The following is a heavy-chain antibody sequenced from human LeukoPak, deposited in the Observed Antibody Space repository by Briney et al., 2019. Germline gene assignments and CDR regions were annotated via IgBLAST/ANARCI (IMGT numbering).Heavy chain of an antibody. Sequence: GRSLRLSCAASGFTFSSYAMHWVRQAQGKGLEWVAVISYDGSNKYYADSVKGRFSISRDNAKNSLYLQMNNLRAEDTAVYYCARYCSGLCSEYHFDSWGQGTLVTVSS. CDR3: ARYCSGLCSEYHFDS. CDR1: GFTFSSYA. V-gene: IGHV3-30-3*01. D-gene: IGHD2-15*01. J-gene: IGHJ4*02. CDR2: ISYDGSNK.